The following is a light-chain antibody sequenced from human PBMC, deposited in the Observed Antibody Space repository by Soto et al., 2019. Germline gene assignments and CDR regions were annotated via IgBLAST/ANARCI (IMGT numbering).Light chain of an antibody. CDR3: QQYGNLPFT. Sequence: GDRVTVTCQASQDVYNYLNWYQLKPGKPPKLLIYDVSKLETGVPSRFAGSGSGTDFTFTISSLQPEDIGTYYCQQYGNLPFTFGPGTRVDL. J-gene: IGKJ3*01. V-gene: IGKV1-33*01. CDR1: QDVYNY. CDR2: DVS.